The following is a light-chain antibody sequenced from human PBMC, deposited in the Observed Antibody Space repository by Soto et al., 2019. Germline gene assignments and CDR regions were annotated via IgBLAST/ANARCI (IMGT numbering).Light chain of an antibody. V-gene: IGKV1-5*03. J-gene: IGKJ1*01. CDR2: KAS. CDR3: QQNITYPWT. CDR1: QNVNVW. Sequence: DIQMTQSPSTLSASVGDRVTITCRASQNVNVWLAWYQQRPGKAPKFLIYKASSLESGVPSRFSGSGSGTEFTLTISSLQPDDIATYYCQQNITYPWTFGQGTRVEVK.